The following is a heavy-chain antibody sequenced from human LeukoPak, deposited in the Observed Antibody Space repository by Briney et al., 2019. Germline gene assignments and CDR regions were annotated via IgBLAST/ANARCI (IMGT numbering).Heavy chain of an antibody. Sequence: SETLSLTCSVSGGAISRYYWSWIRQPPGKGLEWIGYIYYSGSTNYNPSLKSRVTISVDTSKNQFSLKLSSVTAADTAVYYCARGQAISSSSPFDYWGQGTLVTVSS. CDR2: IYYSGST. D-gene: IGHD6-6*01. CDR1: GGAISRYY. V-gene: IGHV4-59*01. J-gene: IGHJ4*02. CDR3: ARGQAISSSSPFDY.